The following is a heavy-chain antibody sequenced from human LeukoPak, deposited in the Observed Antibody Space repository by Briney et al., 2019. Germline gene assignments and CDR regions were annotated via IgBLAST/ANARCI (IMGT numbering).Heavy chain of an antibody. CDR2: ISWNSGSI. J-gene: IGHJ4*02. V-gene: IGHV3-9*01. CDR1: GFTFDDYA. Sequence: LTGGSLRLSCAASGFTFDDYAMHWVRQAPGKGLEWVSGISWNSGSIGYADSVKGRFTISRDNAKNSLYLQMNSLRAEDTAVYYCAKDRSSGRSSSWYVMDYWGQGTLVTVSS. D-gene: IGHD6-13*01. CDR3: AKDRSSGRSSSWYVMDY.